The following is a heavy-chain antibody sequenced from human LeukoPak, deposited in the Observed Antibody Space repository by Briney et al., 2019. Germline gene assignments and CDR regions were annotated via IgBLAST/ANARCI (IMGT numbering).Heavy chain of an antibody. Sequence: PGGSLRLSCAASGFTFSTYYMHWVRQAPGKGLVWVSRINSDGTTTTYADSVRGRSTISRDNAKNTLYLQMNSLRAEDTAVYYCARYIAAAGRYFDYWGQGTLVTVSS. D-gene: IGHD6-13*01. CDR2: INSDGTTT. CDR3: ARYIAAAGRYFDY. V-gene: IGHV3-74*01. J-gene: IGHJ4*02. CDR1: GFTFSTYY.